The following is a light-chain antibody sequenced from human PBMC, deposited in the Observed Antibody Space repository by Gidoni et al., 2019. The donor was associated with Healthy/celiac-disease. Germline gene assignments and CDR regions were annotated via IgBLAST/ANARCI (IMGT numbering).Light chain of an antibody. V-gene: IGKV1-39*01. CDR1: QSISSY. CDR3: QQRYSTSWT. CDR2: AAS. Sequence: DSQMTQSSTSLSASVGDRVTITCRASQSISSYLNWYQQKPGKAPKLLIYAASSLETGVPSRFSGSGSGTDFTLTISSLQPEDFATYYCQQRYSTSWTFXQXTKVEIK. J-gene: IGKJ1*01.